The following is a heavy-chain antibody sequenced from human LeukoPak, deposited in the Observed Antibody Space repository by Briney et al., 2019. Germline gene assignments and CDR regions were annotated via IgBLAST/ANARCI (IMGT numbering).Heavy chain of an antibody. CDR1: GFTVSSNY. V-gene: IGHV3-66*02. CDR2: IYSGGST. CDR3: VIQRGYYYGSGSPPDAFDI. D-gene: IGHD3-10*01. J-gene: IGHJ3*02. Sequence: GGSLRLSCAASGFTVSSNYMSWVRQAPGKGLEWVSVIYSGGSTYYADSVKGRFTISRDNSKNTLYLQMNSLRAEDTAVYYCVIQRGYYYGSGSPPDAFDIWDQGTMVTVSS.